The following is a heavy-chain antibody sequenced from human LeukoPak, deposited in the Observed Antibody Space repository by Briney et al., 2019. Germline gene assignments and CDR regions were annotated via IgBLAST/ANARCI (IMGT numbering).Heavy chain of an antibody. CDR3: ARFSVCPRCHFDY. CDR2: ISPDGTSA. Sequence: GGSLRLSCAASGFTFSSYSMNWVRQVPGKGLVWVSRISPDGTSALYADFVKGRFTISRDNAKNTLYLQMNSLRGADTAVYYCARFSVCPRCHFDYWGQGTLVTVSS. D-gene: IGHD5/OR15-5a*01. V-gene: IGHV3-74*01. CDR1: GFTFSSYS. J-gene: IGHJ4*02.